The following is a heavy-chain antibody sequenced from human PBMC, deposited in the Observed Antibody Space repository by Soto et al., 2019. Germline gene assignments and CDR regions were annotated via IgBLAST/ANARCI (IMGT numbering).Heavy chain of an antibody. CDR1: GDSVSSNSAA. Sequence: PSQTLSLTCAISGDSVSSNSAAWNWIRQSPSRGLEWLGRTYYRSKWYNDYAVFVKSRITINPDTSKNQFSLQLNSVTPEDTAVYYCARTVYVEMATIPFDYWGQGTLVTVSS. D-gene: IGHD5-12*01. CDR2: TYYRSKWYN. V-gene: IGHV6-1*01. J-gene: IGHJ4*02. CDR3: ARTVYVEMATIPFDY.